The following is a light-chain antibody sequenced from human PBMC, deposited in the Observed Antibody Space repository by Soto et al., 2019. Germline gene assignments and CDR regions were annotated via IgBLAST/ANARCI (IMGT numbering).Light chain of an antibody. V-gene: IGKV1-13*02. CDR1: QGISSA. CDR3: QQFNSYPPLT. CDR2: DAS. Sequence: AIQLTQSPSSLSASVGDRVTITCRASQGISSALAWYQQKPGKAPKLLIYDASSLESGVPSRFSGSGSGTDFTLTISSLQPEDVATYYCQQFNSYPPLTFGGGTKLEIK. J-gene: IGKJ4*01.